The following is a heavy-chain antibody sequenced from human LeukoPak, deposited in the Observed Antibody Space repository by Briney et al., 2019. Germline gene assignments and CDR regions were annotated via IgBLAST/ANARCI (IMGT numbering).Heavy chain of an antibody. CDR2: IKQDGSEK. CDR3: ARASGDCFDD. CDR1: GFTFSSYW. V-gene: IGHV3-7*01. J-gene: IGHJ4*02. Sequence: GGSLRLSCAASGFTFSSYWMSWVRQAPGKGLEWVANIKQDGSEKYYVDSVKGRFTITRDNAKNAVYLEMNSRRAEVTAVYYCARASGDCFDDWGQGTLVTVSS. D-gene: IGHD3-10*01.